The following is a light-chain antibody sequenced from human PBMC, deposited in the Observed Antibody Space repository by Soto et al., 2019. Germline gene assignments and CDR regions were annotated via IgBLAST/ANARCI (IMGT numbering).Light chain of an antibody. J-gene: IGLJ1*01. CDR2: EVS. CDR1: SSDVGDYNY. CDR3: SSYTSSSTYV. V-gene: IGLV2-14*01. Sequence: QSALTQPASVSGSPGQSITISCTGTSSDVGDYNYVSWYQQHPGKAPKLMIYEVSNRPSGVSNRFSGSKSGNTASLAISGLQAEDEADYYWSSYTSSSTYVFGSGTKVTVL.